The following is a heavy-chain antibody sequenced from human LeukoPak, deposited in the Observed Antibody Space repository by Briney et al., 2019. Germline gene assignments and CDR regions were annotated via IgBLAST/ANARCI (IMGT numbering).Heavy chain of an antibody. V-gene: IGHV3-48*04. CDR1: GFTFSSYS. CDR3: VRDFRSADH. CDR2: ISSSSSTI. Sequence: PGGSLRLSCAASGFTFSSYSMNWVRQAPGKGLEWVSYISSSSSTICYADSVKGRFTISRDNAKNTVFLQMNSLRADDTAIYYCVRDFRSADHWGQGILVTVSS. J-gene: IGHJ5*02.